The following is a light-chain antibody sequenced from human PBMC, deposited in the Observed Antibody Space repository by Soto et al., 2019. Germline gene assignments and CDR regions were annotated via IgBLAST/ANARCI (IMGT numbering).Light chain of an antibody. V-gene: IGKV1-9*01. CDR1: QGISSY. CDR2: AAS. Sequence: DIQLTQSPSFLSASVGDRVTITCRASQGISSYLAWYQQKPVKAPKLLIYAASTLQSGVPSRFSGSGSWTEFTLTSSSLQPEDFATYYCQQGFTFGPGTKVDIK. CDR3: QQGFT. J-gene: IGKJ3*01.